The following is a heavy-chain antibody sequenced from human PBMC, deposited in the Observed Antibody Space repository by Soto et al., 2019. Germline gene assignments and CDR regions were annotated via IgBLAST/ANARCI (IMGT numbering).Heavy chain of an antibody. Sequence: PGGSLRLSCAASGFTFSSYAMSWVRQAPGKGLEWVSAISGSGGSTYYADSVKGRFTISRDNAKNTLYLQMDSLRAEDTAVYYCARVGPLLDIVVVVAASYYYGMDVWGQGTTVTVS. V-gene: IGHV3-23*01. J-gene: IGHJ6*02. CDR3: ARVGPLLDIVVVVAASYYYGMDV. CDR2: ISGSGGST. D-gene: IGHD2-15*01. CDR1: GFTFSSYA.